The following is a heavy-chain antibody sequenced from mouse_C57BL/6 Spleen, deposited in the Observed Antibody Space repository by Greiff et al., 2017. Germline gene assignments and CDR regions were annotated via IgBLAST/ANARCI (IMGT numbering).Heavy chain of an antibody. V-gene: IGHV1-82*01. J-gene: IGHJ1*03. Sequence: QVQLQQSGPELVKPGASVKISCKASGYAFSSSWMNWVKQRPGKGLEWIGRIYPGDGDTNYNGKFKGKATLTADKSSSTAYMQLSSLTSEDSAVYFCARTPYYYGSSYCYFDVWGTGTTVTVSS. CDR1: GYAFSSSW. D-gene: IGHD1-1*01. CDR3: ARTPYYYGSSYCYFDV. CDR2: IYPGDGDT.